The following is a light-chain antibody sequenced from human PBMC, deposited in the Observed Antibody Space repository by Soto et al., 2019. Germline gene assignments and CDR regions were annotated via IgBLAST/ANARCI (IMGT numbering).Light chain of an antibody. J-gene: IGKJ4*01. Sequence: EIVLTQSPGTLSLSPGERATLSCRASQSITSNYLAWYQQKPGQAPRLLIYSTSSRDIGVPDRFSASGFGTDFTLTNSRLEPEDFAVYLCQQYGGSPPLTFGGGAKVEI. CDR2: STS. CDR1: QSITSNY. V-gene: IGKV3-20*01. CDR3: QQYGGSPPLT.